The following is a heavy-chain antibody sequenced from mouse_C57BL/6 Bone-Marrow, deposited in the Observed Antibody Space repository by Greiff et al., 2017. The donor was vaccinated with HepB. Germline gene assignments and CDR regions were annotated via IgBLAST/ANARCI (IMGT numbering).Heavy chain of an antibody. CDR3: ARHDPHAMDY. V-gene: IGHV5-12*01. J-gene: IGHJ4*01. CDR1: GFTFSDYY. CDR2: ISNVGGST. Sequence: EVKLLESGAGLVQPGGSVKLSCAASGFTFSDYYMYWVRQTPEKRLEWVAYISNVGGSTYYPHTVKGRYTITRDNAKNTLYLQMSRLKTEDTAMDYCARHDPHAMDYWGQGTSVTVSS.